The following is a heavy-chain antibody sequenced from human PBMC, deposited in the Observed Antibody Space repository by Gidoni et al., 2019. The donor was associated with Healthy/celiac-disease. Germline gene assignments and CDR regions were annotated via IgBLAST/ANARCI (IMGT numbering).Heavy chain of an antibody. CDR2: SSSSSSTI. D-gene: IGHD6-6*01. V-gene: IGHV3-48*02. Sequence: EVQLVESGGGLVQPGGSLRLSCAASGFPFSSYSMNWVRQAPGKGLEWVAYSSSSSSTIYYADSVKGRFTISRDNAKNSLYLQMNSLRDEDTAVYYCASQTFSIAARPRFGGYWGQGTLVTVSS. J-gene: IGHJ4*02. CDR3: ASQTFSIAARPRFGGY. CDR1: GFPFSSYS.